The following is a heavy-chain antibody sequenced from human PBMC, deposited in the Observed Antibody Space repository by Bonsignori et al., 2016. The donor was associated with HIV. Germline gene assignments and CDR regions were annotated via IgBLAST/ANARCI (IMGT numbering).Heavy chain of an antibody. D-gene: IGHD3-10*01. V-gene: IGHV1-2*02. Sequence: ASVKVSCKASGYNFTGHFIHWLRQAPGQGFEWMGWIVPNSGDTNYAPKFQGRVTMTKDTSVTTAYMDLTSLRSDDTAVYYCAKGAGGYFDSWGQGTLVTVSS. J-gene: IGHJ4*02. CDR3: AKGAGGYFDS. CDR1: GYNFTGHF. CDR2: IVPNSGDT.